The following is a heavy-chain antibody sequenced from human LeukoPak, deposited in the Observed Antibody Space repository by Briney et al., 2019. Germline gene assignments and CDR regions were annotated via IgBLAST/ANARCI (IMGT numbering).Heavy chain of an antibody. Sequence: SETLSLTCTVSGASISSSSYYWGWIRQPPGKGLAWIGSIYYSGSTYYNPSLKSRVTISVDTPKNQFSLKLSSVTAADTAVHYCATIDGYNTPGNDYWGQGTLVTVSS. CDR2: IYYSGST. D-gene: IGHD5-24*01. CDR1: GASISSSSYY. V-gene: IGHV4-39*01. J-gene: IGHJ4*02. CDR3: ATIDGYNTPGNDY.